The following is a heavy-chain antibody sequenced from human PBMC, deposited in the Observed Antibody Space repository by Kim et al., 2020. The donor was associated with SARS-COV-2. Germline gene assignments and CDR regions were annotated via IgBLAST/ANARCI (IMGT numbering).Heavy chain of an antibody. CDR2: ISSSSSYI. V-gene: IGHV3-21*01. CDR1: GFTFSSYS. CDR3: ARDLPPRYCSSTSCYFGLGTYYYYGMDV. J-gene: IGHJ6*02. D-gene: IGHD2-2*01. Sequence: GGSLRLSCAASGFTFSSYSMNWVRQAPGKGLEWVSSISSSSSYIYYADSVKGRFTISRDNAKNSLYLQMNSLRAEDTAVYYCARDLPPRYCSSTSCYFGLGTYYYYGMDVWGQGTTVTVSS.